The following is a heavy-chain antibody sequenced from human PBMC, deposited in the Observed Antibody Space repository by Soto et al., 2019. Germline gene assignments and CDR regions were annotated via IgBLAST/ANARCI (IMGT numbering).Heavy chain of an antibody. CDR2: LYNSVTT. D-gene: IGHD3-3*01. CDR1: GDSVTTSSDY. J-gene: IGHJ4*02. V-gene: IGHV4-39*01. CDR3: ARSITIFGIISMYGY. Sequence: SETLSLTCTVSGDSVTTSSDYWGWIRQPPGKGLEYIGGLYNSVTTYYNPSLKSRVAISVDGSKNELSLNLSSVTAADTAVYFCARSITIFGIISMYGYWGQGTLVTVSS.